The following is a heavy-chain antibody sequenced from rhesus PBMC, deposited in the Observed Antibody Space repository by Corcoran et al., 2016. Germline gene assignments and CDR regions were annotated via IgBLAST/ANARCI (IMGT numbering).Heavy chain of an antibody. Sequence: QVQLVQSGAEVKKPGSSVTVSCTASGYTFTAYYMHWVRQAPRHGLEWMGWINPYNGNTKYAQKFQGRVTMTRDTSTSTAYMELSSLRSEDTAVYYCARVSSSHAFDFWGQGLRVTVSS. CDR2: INPYNGNT. V-gene: IGHV1S2*01. J-gene: IGHJ3*01. D-gene: IGHD4-29*01. CDR1: GYTFTAYY. CDR3: ARVSSSHAFDF.